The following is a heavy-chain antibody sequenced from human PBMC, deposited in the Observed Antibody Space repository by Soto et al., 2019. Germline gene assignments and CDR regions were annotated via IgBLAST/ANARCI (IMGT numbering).Heavy chain of an antibody. CDR1: GYTLTELS. D-gene: IGHD3-16*01. V-gene: IGHV1-24*01. J-gene: IGHJ3*02. CDR2: FDPEDGET. Sequence: ASVKVSCKVSGYTLTELSMHWVRQAPGKGLEWMGGFDPEDGETIYAQKFQGRVTMTEDTSTDTAYMELSSLRSEDTAVYYCATALGGLFAFDIWGQGTMVNVSS. CDR3: ATALGGLFAFDI.